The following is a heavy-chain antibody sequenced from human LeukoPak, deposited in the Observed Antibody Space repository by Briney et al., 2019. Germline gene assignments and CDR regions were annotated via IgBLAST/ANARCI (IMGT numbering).Heavy chain of an antibody. V-gene: IGHV3-48*04. CDR3: ARPIPGLRGAVAGAPFDY. Sequence: PGGSLRLSCAASGFTLSSYSMNWVRQAPGKGLEWVSYISSSSSTIYYADSVKGRFTISRDNAKNSLYLQMNSLRAEDTAVYYCARPIPGLRGAVAGAPFDYWAREPWSPSPQ. J-gene: IGHJ4*02. CDR2: ISSSSSTI. D-gene: IGHD6-19*01. CDR1: GFTLSSYS.